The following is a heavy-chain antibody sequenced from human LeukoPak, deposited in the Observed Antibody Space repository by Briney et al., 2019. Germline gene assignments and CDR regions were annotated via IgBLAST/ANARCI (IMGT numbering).Heavy chain of an antibody. J-gene: IGHJ6*03. D-gene: IGHD3-10*01. CDR1: GGSFSGYY. CDR3: ARGVRPYYYYYYMDV. CDR2: INHSGST. V-gene: IGHV4-34*01. Sequence: PSETLSLTCAVYGGSFSGYYWSWIRQPPGKGLEWIGEINHSGSTNYNPSLKSRVTISVDTSKNQFSLKLSSVTAADTAVYYCARGVRPYYYYYYMDVWGKGTTVTVSS.